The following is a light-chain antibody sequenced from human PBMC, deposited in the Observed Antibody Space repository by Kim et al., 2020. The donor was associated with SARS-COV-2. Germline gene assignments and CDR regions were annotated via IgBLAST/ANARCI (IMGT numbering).Light chain of an antibody. CDR3: LLYYSGTRV. CDR1: TGTVTTGHF. V-gene: IGLV7-46*01. CDR2: DTN. Sequence: QAVVTQEPSLTVSPGGTVTLTCGSSTGTVTTGHFPYWFQQKPGQAPRTLIFDTNNKDSRTPARFSGSLLGDKAALTLSGAQPEDEAEYYCLLYYSGTRVFGGGTQLTVL. J-gene: IGLJ3*02.